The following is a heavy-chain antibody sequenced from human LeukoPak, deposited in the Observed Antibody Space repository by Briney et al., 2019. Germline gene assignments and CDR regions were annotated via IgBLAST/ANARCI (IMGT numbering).Heavy chain of an antibody. V-gene: IGHV3-11*04. D-gene: IGHD2/OR15-2a*01. Sequence: GGSLRLSXVVSGFTFRNYYMSWIRQAPGKGLEWVSYISSSGDDTDYADPVKGRFTIPRDNAKNSVYLQMTSLRVEDTAMYYCARAFHWGQGTLVTVST. J-gene: IGHJ4*02. CDR2: ISSSGDDT. CDR1: GFTFRNYY. CDR3: ARAFH.